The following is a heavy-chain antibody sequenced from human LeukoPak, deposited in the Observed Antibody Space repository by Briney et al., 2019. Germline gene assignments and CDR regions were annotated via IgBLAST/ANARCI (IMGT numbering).Heavy chain of an antibody. Sequence: GGSLKLSCAASGFSFTDYAMSWVRQAPGKGLEWVSDIRATSGITYYADSVKGRFTISRDNSKKMLYLQMNSLRADDTALYYCSRDSDFYDSLTFYGMDVWGQGTTVIVSS. D-gene: IGHD3-3*01. V-gene: IGHV3-23*01. CDR2: IRATSGIT. J-gene: IGHJ6*02. CDR3: SRDSDFYDSLTFYGMDV. CDR1: GFSFTDYA.